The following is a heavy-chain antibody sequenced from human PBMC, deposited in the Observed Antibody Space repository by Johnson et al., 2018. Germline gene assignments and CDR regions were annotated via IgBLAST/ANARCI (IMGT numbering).Heavy chain of an antibody. Sequence: QVQLQESGPGLVKPSETLSLTCLVSGGSISSYYWSWIRQPPGKVLVWIGYMHYSGSPSYNHSLTSRVTISVATSKNQFSLKLSSVTAADTAVYYCAKDWRHGYEGEAFDIWGQGTMVTVSS. J-gene: IGHJ3*02. V-gene: IGHV4-59*01. CDR3: AKDWRHGYEGEAFDI. D-gene: IGHD5-24*01. CDR2: MHYSGSP. CDR1: GGSISSYY.